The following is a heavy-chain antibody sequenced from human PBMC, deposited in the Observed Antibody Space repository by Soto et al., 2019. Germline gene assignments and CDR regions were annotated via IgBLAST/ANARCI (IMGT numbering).Heavy chain of an antibody. CDR1: VFTFSIYS. CDR2: ISSSSSYI. Sequence: PRGSLLISCASSVFTFSIYSMNWVRQAPGKGLEWVSSISSSSSYIYYADSVKGRFTISRDNAKNSLYLQMNSLRAEDTAVYYCARGFTMIVVVTRGDAFDIWGQGTMVTVSS. D-gene: IGHD3-22*01. CDR3: ARGFTMIVVVTRGDAFDI. J-gene: IGHJ3*02. V-gene: IGHV3-21*01.